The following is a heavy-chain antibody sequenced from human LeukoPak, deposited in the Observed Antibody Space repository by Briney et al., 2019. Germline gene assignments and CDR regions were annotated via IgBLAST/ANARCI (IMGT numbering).Heavy chain of an antibody. CDR2: IYYSGAT. CDR1: GGSISSTSYF. V-gene: IGHV4-39*07. CDR3: ARVMGSSWYGYYYYYMDV. J-gene: IGHJ6*03. Sequence: SETLSLTCSVSGGSISSTSYFWGWIRQPPGKGLEWIGSIYYSGATYYNPSLKSRVTISVDTSKNQFSLKLSSVTAAGTAVYYCARVMGSSWYGYYYYYMDVWGKGTTVTVSS. D-gene: IGHD6-13*01.